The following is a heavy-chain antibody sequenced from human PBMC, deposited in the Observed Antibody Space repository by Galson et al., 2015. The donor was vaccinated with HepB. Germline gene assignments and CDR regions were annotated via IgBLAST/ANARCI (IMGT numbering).Heavy chain of an antibody. J-gene: IGHJ1*01. D-gene: IGHD5-12*01. CDR3: ARVALRIVATIRPYWYFHH. Sequence: SVKVSCKASGYTFTSYAMHWVRQAPGQRLEWMGWINAGNGNTKYSQKFQGRVTITRDTSASTAYMELSSLRSEGTAVYYCARVALRIVATIRPYWYFHHWGQGTPVTVSS. CDR2: INAGNGNT. V-gene: IGHV1-3*01. CDR1: GYTFTSYA.